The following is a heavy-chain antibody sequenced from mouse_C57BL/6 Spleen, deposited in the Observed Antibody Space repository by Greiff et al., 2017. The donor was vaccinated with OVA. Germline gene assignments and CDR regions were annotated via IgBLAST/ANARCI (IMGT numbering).Heavy chain of an antibody. D-gene: IGHD1-1*01. J-gene: IGHJ2*01. CDR2: INPNYGTT. CDR1: GYSLTDYN. Sequence: EVQRVESGPELVKPGASVQISCKASGYSLTDYNMNWVKQSNGKSLEWIGVINPNYGTTSYNQKFKGKATLTVDQSSSTAYMQLNSLTSEDSAVYYCAIITTVVASNYWGQGTTLTVSS. V-gene: IGHV1-39*01. CDR3: AIITTVVASNY.